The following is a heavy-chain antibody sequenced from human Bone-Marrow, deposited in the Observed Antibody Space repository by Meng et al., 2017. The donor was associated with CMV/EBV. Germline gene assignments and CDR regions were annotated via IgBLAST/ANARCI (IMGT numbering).Heavy chain of an antibody. CDR2: SNAGNGNT. CDR3: ARTIIVVVPAAMQQTYYYYGMDV. CDR1: GYTFTSYA. D-gene: IGHD2-2*01. J-gene: IGHJ6*02. Sequence: ASVKVSCKASGYTFTSYAMHWVRQAPGQRLEWMGWSNAGNGNTKYSQEFQGRVTITRDTSASTAYMELRSLRSDDTAVYYCARTIIVVVPAAMQQTYYYYGMDVWGQGTTVTVSS. V-gene: IGHV1-3*02.